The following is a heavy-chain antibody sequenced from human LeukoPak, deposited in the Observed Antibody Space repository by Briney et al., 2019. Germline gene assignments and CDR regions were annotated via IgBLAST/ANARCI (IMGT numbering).Heavy chain of an antibody. V-gene: IGHV4-4*07. D-gene: IGHD3-3*01. CDR1: GGSISSYY. CDR2: IYTSGST. Sequence: SETLSLTCTVSGGSISSYYWSWIRQPAGKGLEWIGRIYTSGSTNYNPSLKSRVTMSVDTSKNQFSLKLSSVIAADTAVYYCARASDDFWSGYYLDTAPVFDYWGQGTLVTVSS. CDR3: ARASDDFWSGYYLDTAPVFDY. J-gene: IGHJ4*02.